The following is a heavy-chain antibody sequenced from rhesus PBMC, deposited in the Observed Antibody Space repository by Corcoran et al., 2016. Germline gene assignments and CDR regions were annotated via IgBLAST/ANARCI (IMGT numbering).Heavy chain of an antibody. CDR1: GGSISSSNW. CDR3: ARLPYGNYYFDY. CDR2: IGGSSGST. V-gene: IGHV4-65*02. D-gene: IGHD4-35*01. Sequence: QVQLQESGPGLVKPSETLSLTCAVSGGSISSSNWWSWIRPPPGKGLEWIGNIGGSSGSTYYNPSLKSRVTISKDTSKNQFSLKLSSVTAADTAVYYCARLPYGNYYFDYWGQGVLVTVSS. J-gene: IGHJ4*01.